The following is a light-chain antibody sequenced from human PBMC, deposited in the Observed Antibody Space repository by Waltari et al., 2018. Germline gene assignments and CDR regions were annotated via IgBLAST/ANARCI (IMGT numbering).Light chain of an antibody. CDR3: LLYFGGSYV. CDR2: NPN. CDR1: TGAVASDYF. Sequence: QTVVTQEPSLTVSPRGTVTLTCASSTGAVASDYFPNWFQTKPGQAPRALIYNPNSKNSWTPCRFSGSLLGGKAALTLSGVQPEDEAEYYCLLYFGGSYVFGGGTKVTVL. J-gene: IGLJ1*01. V-gene: IGLV7-43*01.